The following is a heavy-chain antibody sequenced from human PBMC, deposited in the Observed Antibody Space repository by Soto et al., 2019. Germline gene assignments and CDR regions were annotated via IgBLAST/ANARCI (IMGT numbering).Heavy chain of an antibody. CDR1: GFTFSSYA. Sequence: HPGGSLRLSCAASGFTFSSYAMSWVRQAPGKGLEWVSAISGSGGSTYYADSVKGRFTISRDNSKNTLYLQMNSLRAEDTAVYYCAKDRELLWFGEYRGTFDYWGQGTLVTVSS. V-gene: IGHV3-23*01. CDR3: AKDRELLWFGEYRGTFDY. CDR2: ISGSGGST. D-gene: IGHD3-10*01. J-gene: IGHJ4*02.